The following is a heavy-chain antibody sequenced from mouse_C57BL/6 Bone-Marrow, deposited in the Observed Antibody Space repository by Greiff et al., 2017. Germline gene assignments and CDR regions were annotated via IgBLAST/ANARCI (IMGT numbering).Heavy chain of an antibody. CDR3: ARDPKLYFDY. CDR2: ISYDGSN. CDR1: GYSITSGYY. Sequence: EVQRVESGPGLVKPSQSLSLTCSVTGYSITSGYYWNWIRQFPGNKLEWMGYISYDGSNNYNPSLKNRISITRDTSKNQFFLKLNSVTTEDTATYYCARDPKLYFDYWGQGTTLTVSS. J-gene: IGHJ2*01. V-gene: IGHV3-6*01.